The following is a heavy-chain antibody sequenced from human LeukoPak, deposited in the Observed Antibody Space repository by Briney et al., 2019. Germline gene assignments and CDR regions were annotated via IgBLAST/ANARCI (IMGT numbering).Heavy chain of an antibody. CDR3: AREGRNGYNEGYFDY. Sequence: GASVKVSCKASGYTFTGYYMHWVRQAPGQGLDRMGWINPNSGGTKYAQNFQGRVTLTTDTSINTAYMELSSLRSDDTAVYYCAREGRNGYNEGYFDYWGQGTLVTVSS. D-gene: IGHD5-24*01. J-gene: IGHJ4*02. V-gene: IGHV1-2*02. CDR2: INPNSGGT. CDR1: GYTFTGYY.